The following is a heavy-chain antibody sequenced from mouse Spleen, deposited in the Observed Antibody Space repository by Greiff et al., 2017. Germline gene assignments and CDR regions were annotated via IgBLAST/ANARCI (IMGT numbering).Heavy chain of an antibody. Sequence: QVQLQQPGAELVRPGTSVKLSCKASGYTFTSYWMHWVKQRPGQGLEWIGVIDPSDSYTNYNQKFKGKATLTVDTSSSTAYMQLSSLTSEDSAVYYCARRAYYRYDDAMDYWGQGTSVTVSS. CDR3: ARRAYYRYDDAMDY. CDR1: GYTFTSYW. V-gene: IGHV1-59*01. J-gene: IGHJ4*01. D-gene: IGHD2-14*01. CDR2: IDPSDSYT.